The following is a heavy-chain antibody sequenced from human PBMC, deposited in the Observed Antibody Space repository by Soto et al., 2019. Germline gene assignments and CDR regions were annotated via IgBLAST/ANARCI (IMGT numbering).Heavy chain of an antibody. D-gene: IGHD2-8*01. V-gene: IGHV4-59*02. CDR1: GGYVTSYY. Sequence: QVQLRESGPGLVKPSETLSLTCNLSGGYVTSYYWSWLRQTPGKGLEWLGYIYHTGRGDYNPSLESRVTFSADPPKNQFSLTLRSVTVADTVVYYCARAMIGNGGRGWFDPWGQGIFVTVSS. CDR2: IYHTGRG. J-gene: IGHJ5*02. CDR3: ARAMIGNGGRGWFDP.